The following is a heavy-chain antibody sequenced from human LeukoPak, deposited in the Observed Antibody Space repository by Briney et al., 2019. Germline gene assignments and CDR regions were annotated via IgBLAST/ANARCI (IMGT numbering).Heavy chain of an antibody. CDR2: ISAYNGNT. D-gene: IGHD5-24*01. CDR3: VRGGGYNYHDLDY. CDR1: GYTLTELS. J-gene: IGHJ4*02. Sequence: ASVKVSCKVSGYTLTELSMHWVRQAPGQGLEWMGWISAYNGNTNYAQKLQGRVTMTTDTSTSTAYMELRSLRSDDTAVYYCVRGGGYNYHDLDYWGQGTLVTVSS. V-gene: IGHV1-18*01.